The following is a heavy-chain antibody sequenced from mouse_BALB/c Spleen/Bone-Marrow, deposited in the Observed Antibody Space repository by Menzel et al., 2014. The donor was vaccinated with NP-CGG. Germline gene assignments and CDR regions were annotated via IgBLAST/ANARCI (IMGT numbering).Heavy chain of an antibody. CDR1: GFNIKDTY. J-gene: IGHJ2*01. V-gene: IGHV14-3*02. CDR3: ARHRLGTYFDY. D-gene: IGHD3-2*02. CDR2: IDPANGNT. Sequence: EVMLVESGAELVKPGASVKLSCTASGFNIKDTYMHWVKQRPEQGLDWIGRIDPANGNTKYDPKFQGKATITADTSSNTAYLQLSSLTSEDTAGYYCARHRLGTYFDYWGQGTTLTVSS.